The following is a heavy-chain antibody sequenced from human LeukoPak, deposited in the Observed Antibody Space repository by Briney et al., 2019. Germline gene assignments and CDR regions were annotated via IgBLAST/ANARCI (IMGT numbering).Heavy chain of an antibody. CDR2: ISSINSGE. Sequence: GGSLRLSCAASGFAFNTYSMNWVRQAPGKGLEWISYISSINSGEYYADSVKGRFSISRDNAKNSLSLQMNSLRAEDTAVYYCARVPTVTTNYYFDYWGQGTLVTVSS. J-gene: IGHJ4*02. V-gene: IGHV3-48*01. CDR3: ARVPTVTTNYYFDY. D-gene: IGHD4-17*01. CDR1: GFAFNTYS.